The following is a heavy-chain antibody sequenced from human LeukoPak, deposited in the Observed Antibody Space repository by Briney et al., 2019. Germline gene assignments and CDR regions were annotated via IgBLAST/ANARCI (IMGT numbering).Heavy chain of an antibody. CDR1: GYSISSGYY. CDR3: ARLKVSLVVARRRIWFDP. V-gene: IGHV4-38-2*02. Sequence: SETLSLTCTVSGYSISSGYYWSWIRQPPGKGLEWIGEINHSGSTNYNPSLKSRVTISVDTSKNQFSLKLSSVTAADTAVYYCARLKVSLVVARRRIWFDPWGQGTLVTVSS. D-gene: IGHD2-15*01. J-gene: IGHJ5*02. CDR2: INHSGST.